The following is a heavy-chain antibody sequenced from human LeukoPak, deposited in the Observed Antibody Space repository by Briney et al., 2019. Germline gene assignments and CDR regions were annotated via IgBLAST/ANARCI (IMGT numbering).Heavy chain of an antibody. Sequence: GGSLRLSCAASGFTFSSYAMSWVRQAPGKGLEWVSAISGSGGSTYYADSVKGRFTISRDNAKNSLYLQMNSLRAEDTAVYYCARDNSGSREFDYWGQGTLVTVSS. J-gene: IGHJ4*02. V-gene: IGHV3-23*01. CDR3: ARDNSGSREFDY. CDR2: ISGSGGST. D-gene: IGHD1-26*01. CDR1: GFTFSSYA.